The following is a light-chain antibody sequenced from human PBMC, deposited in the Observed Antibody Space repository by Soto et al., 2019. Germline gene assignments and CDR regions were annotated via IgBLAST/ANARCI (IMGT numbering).Light chain of an antibody. Sequence: EIVMTQSPATLSVSPGERATLSCRASQSVSSNLAWYQQKPGQAPRLLIYGASTRATSIPARFSGSGSGTDSPPTISSLEPDDFAVYYRQHYGKLPITFGQGTRLEIK. J-gene: IGKJ5*01. V-gene: IGKV3-15*01. CDR2: GAS. CDR1: QSVSSN. CDR3: QHYGKLPIT.